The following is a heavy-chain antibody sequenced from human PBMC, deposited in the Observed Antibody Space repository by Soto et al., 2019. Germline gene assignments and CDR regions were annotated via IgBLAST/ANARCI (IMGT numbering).Heavy chain of an antibody. V-gene: IGHV3-21*06. CDR1: GFIFSSHN. CDR3: ARLVVSETGYGMDV. Sequence: GGSLRLSCAASGFIFSSHNMNWVRQAPGKGLEWVSSITGSSSYIFYADSVKGRFTISRDNAKNTVYLQVNSLRAEDTGVYYCARLVVSETGYGMDVWGQGTTVTVSS. CDR2: ITGSSSYI. D-gene: IGHD3-9*01. J-gene: IGHJ6*02.